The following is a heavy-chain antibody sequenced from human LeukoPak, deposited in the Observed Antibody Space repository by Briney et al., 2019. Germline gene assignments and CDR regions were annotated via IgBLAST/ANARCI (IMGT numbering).Heavy chain of an antibody. CDR1: GGSISSYY. V-gene: IGHV4-59*01. Sequence: SETLSLTCTVSGGSISSYYWSWIRQPPGKGREWMGYIYYSGSTNYNPSLKNRAIISVDPSKNQFSLKLSSVTAAQTAVYYCARGYYDSSGYYGYWGQGTLVTVSS. D-gene: IGHD3-22*01. J-gene: IGHJ4*02. CDR3: ARGYYDSSGYYGY. CDR2: IYYSGST.